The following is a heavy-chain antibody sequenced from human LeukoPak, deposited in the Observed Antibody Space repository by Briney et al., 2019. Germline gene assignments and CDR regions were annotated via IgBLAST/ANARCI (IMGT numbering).Heavy chain of an antibody. Sequence: SVKVSCKASGGTFSSYAISWVRQAPGQGLEWMGGIIPIFGTANYAQKFQGRVTITADKSTSTAHMELSSLRSEDTAVYYCAREGGDVRTTYYYYGMDVWGKGTTVTVSS. CDR2: IIPIFGTA. D-gene: IGHD4-11*01. CDR1: GGTFSSYA. CDR3: AREGGDVRTTYYYYGMDV. J-gene: IGHJ6*04. V-gene: IGHV1-69*06.